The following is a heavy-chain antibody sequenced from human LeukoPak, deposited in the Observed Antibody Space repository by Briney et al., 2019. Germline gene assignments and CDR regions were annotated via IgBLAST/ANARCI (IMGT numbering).Heavy chain of an antibody. Sequence: GGSLRLSCAPSGFTFSSYEMHWVRQAPGKGLEWVSYISSSGSTIYYADSVKGRFTISRDNAKNSLYLQMNSLRAEDTALYYCARSPYDSSGYEGRYFDYWGQGTLVTVSS. V-gene: IGHV3-48*03. CDR1: GFTFSSYE. J-gene: IGHJ4*02. CDR2: ISSSGSTI. D-gene: IGHD3-22*01. CDR3: ARSPYDSSGYEGRYFDY.